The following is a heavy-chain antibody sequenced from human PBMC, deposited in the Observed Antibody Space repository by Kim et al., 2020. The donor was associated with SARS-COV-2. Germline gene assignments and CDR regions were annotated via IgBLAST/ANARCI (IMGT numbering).Heavy chain of an antibody. D-gene: IGHD6-19*01. CDR3: AKGGSSGWYIYFDD. V-gene: IGHV3-23*01. CDR2: ISGSGAST. CDR1: GFTFSSYA. J-gene: IGHJ4*02. Sequence: GGSLRLSCAASGFTFSSYAMSWVRQAPGKGLDLVSGISGSGASTYYADSVRGRFTISRDNSKNTLYLQMNSLRAEDTVVYYCAKGGSSGWYIYFDDWGQGTLITVSS.